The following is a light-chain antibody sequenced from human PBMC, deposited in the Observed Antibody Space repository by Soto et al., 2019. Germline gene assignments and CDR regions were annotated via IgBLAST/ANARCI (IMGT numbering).Light chain of an antibody. V-gene: IGLV2-14*01. CDR2: DVS. J-gene: IGLJ1*01. Sequence: QSALTQPASVSGSPGQSITISCTGTSSDVGGYNYVSWYQQHPGKAPKLMIYDVSNRPSGVSNRFSGSKSCNTASLTISGLQAEDEADYYCSSYTSSSTLLFGTGTKLTVL. CDR3: SSYTSSSTLL. CDR1: SSDVGGYNY.